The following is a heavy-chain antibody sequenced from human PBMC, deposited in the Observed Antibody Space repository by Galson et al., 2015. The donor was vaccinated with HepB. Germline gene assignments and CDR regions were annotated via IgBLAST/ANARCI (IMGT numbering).Heavy chain of an antibody. D-gene: IGHD2-2*01. CDR2: ISAYNGNT. CDR3: ARDLFCSSTSCYGIEDAFDI. V-gene: IGHV1-18*01. CDR1: GYTFTSYG. J-gene: IGHJ3*02. Sequence: SVKVSCKASGYTFTSYGISWVRQAPGQGLEWMGWISAYNGNTNYAQKLQGRVTMTTDTSTSTAYMELRSLRSDDTAVYYCARDLFCSSTSCYGIEDAFDIWGQGTMVTVSS.